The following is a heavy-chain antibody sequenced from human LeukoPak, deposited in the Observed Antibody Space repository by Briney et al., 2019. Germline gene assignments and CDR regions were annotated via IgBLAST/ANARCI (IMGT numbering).Heavy chain of an antibody. Sequence: SETLSLTCAVSGGSISSGGYSWSWIRQPPGKGLEWIGYIYHSGSTYYNPSLKSRVTISVDTSKNQFSLKLSSVTAADTAVYYCARDYYDSSGPVGFDPWGQGTLVTVSS. D-gene: IGHD3-22*01. V-gene: IGHV4-30-2*01. J-gene: IGHJ5*02. CDR1: GGSISSGGYS. CDR3: ARDYYDSSGPVGFDP. CDR2: IYHSGST.